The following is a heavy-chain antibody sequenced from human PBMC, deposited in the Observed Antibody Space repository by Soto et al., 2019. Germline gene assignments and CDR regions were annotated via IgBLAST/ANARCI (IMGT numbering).Heavy chain of an antibody. J-gene: IGHJ3*01. CDR2: IMSRGSGETV. Sequence: PGGSLRLSCAASGFTFTNGWMTWVRQAPGKGLEWVGRIMSRGSGETVHYAAPVKGRFTISRDDSKNTVYLQMNSLKTEDSALYVCTKGYPENSGYHRDDAYDVWGKTIMVTVSS. V-gene: IGHV3-15*01. D-gene: IGHD3-3*01. CDR3: TKGYPENSGYHRDDAYDV. CDR1: GFTFTNGW.